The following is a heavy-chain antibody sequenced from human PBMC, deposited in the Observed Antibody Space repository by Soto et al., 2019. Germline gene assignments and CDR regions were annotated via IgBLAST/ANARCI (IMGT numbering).Heavy chain of an antibody. CDR1: GGSISSGGYS. CDR3: AREESTGVFAY. Sequence: SETLSLTCAVSGGSISSGGYSWSWIRQPPGKGLEWIGYMYHSGSTYYNPSLKSRVTISIDRSKNHFSLKLSSVTAADTAVYYCAREESTGVFAYWGKGNWVPVSS. V-gene: IGHV4-30-2*01. D-gene: IGHD2-8*02. J-gene: IGHJ4*02. CDR2: MYHSGST.